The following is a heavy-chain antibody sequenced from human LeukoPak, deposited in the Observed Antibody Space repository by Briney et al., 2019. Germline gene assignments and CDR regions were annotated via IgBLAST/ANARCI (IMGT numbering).Heavy chain of an antibody. CDR2: INPNSGGT. D-gene: IGHD1-26*01. CDR3: RTKGCSPACIVVATLYY. J-gene: IGHJ4*02. Sequence: ASVKLSCKASGYTFTGYSMHWVPQAPAQGLEWMGWINPNSGGTNSAQTFQGRVTMTRATPISKAYMKLSRLSSDATAVDYLRTKGCSPACIVVATLYYSGPGAPVTASS. V-gene: IGHV1-2*02. CDR1: GYTFTGYS.